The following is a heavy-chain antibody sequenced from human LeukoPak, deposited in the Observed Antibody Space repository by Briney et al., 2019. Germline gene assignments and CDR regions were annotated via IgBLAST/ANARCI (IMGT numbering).Heavy chain of an antibody. V-gene: IGHV4-59*01. CDR3: ASSVGSGWYYFDY. J-gene: IGHJ4*02. Sequence: SETLSLTCTVSGGSISGYYWSWIRQPPGKGLEWIGYIYYSGSTNYNPSLKSRVTISVDTSKNQFSLKLSSVAAADTAVYYCASSVGSGWYYFDYWGQGTLVTVSS. CDR1: GGSISGYY. CDR2: IYYSGST. D-gene: IGHD6-19*01.